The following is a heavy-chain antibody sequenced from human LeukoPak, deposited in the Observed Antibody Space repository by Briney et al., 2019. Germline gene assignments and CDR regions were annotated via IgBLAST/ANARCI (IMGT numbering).Heavy chain of an antibody. CDR1: GFTFSSYA. CDR2: ISGSGGST. D-gene: IGHD3-10*01. Sequence: GGSLRLSCAASGFTFSSYAMSWVRQAPGKGLEWVSAISGSGGSTYYADSVKGRFTISRDNSKNTLYLQMNSLRAEDTAVYYCAKDPYAIDYYGSGSYFDYWGQGTLVTVSS. J-gene: IGHJ4*02. CDR3: AKDPYAIDYYGSGSYFDY. V-gene: IGHV3-23*01.